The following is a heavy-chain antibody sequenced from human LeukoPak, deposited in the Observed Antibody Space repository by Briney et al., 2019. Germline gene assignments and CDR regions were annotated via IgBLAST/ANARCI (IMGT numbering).Heavy chain of an antibody. CDR1: GFTFSSYG. CDR3: AKDRLAVAGLYYFDY. Sequence: PGRSLRLSCAASGFTFSSYGMHWVRQAPGKGLEWVAVISYDGSNKYYADSVKGRFTISRDNSKNTLYLQMNSLRAEDTAVYYCAKDRLAVAGLYYFDYWGQGTLVTVSS. D-gene: IGHD6-19*01. V-gene: IGHV3-30*18. CDR2: ISYDGSNK. J-gene: IGHJ4*02.